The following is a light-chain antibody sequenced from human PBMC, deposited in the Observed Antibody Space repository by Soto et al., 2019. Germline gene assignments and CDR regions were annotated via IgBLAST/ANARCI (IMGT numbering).Light chain of an antibody. CDR1: QNINSDY. CDR3: QQYGSSHT. V-gene: IGKV3-20*01. Sequence: EIVLTQSPGTLSVSPGERATLSCRASQNINSDYLAWYQQKPGQAPRLLIFGASTGATGIPDRFSGSGAGAYFTLTISRLEPADFGVYYCQQYGSSHTFGQGTRVEIK. J-gene: IGKJ5*01. CDR2: GAS.